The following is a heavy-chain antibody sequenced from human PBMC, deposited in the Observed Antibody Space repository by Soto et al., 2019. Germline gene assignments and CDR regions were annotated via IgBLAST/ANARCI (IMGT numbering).Heavy chain of an antibody. V-gene: IGHV5-10-1*01. CDR2: IDPSDSYT. CDR1: GYSFTSFW. J-gene: IGHJ6*02. CDR3: ATTVTTGAYGMDV. D-gene: IGHD4-17*01. Sequence: GESLKISWKGSGYSFTSFWSSWVRQMPGKGLEWMGRIDPSDSYTNYSPSLQGHVTISADKSISTAYLQWNSLKASDTAMYFCATTVTTGAYGMDVWGQGTTVTVSS.